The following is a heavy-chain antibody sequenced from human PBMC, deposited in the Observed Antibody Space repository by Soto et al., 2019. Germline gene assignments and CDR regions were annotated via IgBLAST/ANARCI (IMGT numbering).Heavy chain of an antibody. CDR2: IYPGDAET. Sequence: GESLKISCQGSGYDFTHYWVAWVRQTPGKGLEWMGVIYPGDAETRYSPSFQGRVTFSVDKSIDTAYRHWSSLEASDTAIYYCARVTNYADSCDFYSSAFRVQGDLVPASS. CDR1: GYDFTHYW. J-gene: IGHJ4*02. D-gene: IGHD3-22*01. CDR3: ARVTNYADSCDFYSSAF. V-gene: IGHV5-51*01.